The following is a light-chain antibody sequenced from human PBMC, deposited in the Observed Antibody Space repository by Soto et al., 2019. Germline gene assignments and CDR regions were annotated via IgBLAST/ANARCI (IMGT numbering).Light chain of an antibody. V-gene: IGKV3-20*01. Sequence: ELVLPQSPGPLSLSPGERATLSCRASQSVSSTYLAWYQQNTGQAPRLLIYGASSRATGIPDRFSGSGSGTDFTLTITRLEPEDFAVYFCQQYGSSSYTFGQGTKLEIK. CDR3: QQYGSSSYT. CDR2: GAS. CDR1: QSVSSTY. J-gene: IGKJ2*01.